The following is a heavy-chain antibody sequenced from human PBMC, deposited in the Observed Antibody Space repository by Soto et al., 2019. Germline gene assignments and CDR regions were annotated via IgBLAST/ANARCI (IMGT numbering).Heavy chain of an antibody. D-gene: IGHD3-10*01. J-gene: IGHJ3*02. Sequence: PVGSLRLSCASSVCTFSSYGMHCVRHAPGKGLEWVALIWYDGSKKYYADSVKGRFTISRDDSKNTLYLQMDSLRAEGTAVYYCARGSEGNAFDIWGQGTLVIVSS. CDR1: VCTFSSYG. V-gene: IGHV3-33*01. CDR3: ARGSEGNAFDI. CDR2: IWYDGSKK.